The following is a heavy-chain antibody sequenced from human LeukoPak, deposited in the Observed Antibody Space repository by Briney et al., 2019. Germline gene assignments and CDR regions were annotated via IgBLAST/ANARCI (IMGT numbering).Heavy chain of an antibody. J-gene: IGHJ3*02. CDR3: AKDWRDSRGKFPNDAFDI. CDR2: ISSSGSI. CDR1: GFTFSDNN. Sequence: PGGSLRLSCAASGFTFSDNNMSWIRQAPGKGLEWVSYISSSGSIYYADSVKGRFTISRDNAKNSLYLQMNSMRAEDTAEYYCAKDWRDSRGKFPNDAFDIWGQGTMVTVSS. V-gene: IGHV3-11*04. D-gene: IGHD3-22*01.